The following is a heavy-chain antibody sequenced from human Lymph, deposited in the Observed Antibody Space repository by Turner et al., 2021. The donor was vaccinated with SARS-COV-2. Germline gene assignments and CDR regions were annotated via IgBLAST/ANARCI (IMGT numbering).Heavy chain of an antibody. J-gene: IGHJ4*02. V-gene: IGHV3-21*01. CDR2: MSSSSSYI. D-gene: IGHD4-17*01. CDR1: GFTFSTYS. CDR3: ARDIPTTADYFDY. Sequence: EVQLVASGGGLVKPGGSLRLSCAASGFTFSTYSMNWVRQAPGKGLEWISSMSSSSSYIYYADSVKGRFTISRDDAKNSLYLQMNSLRAEDTAVYYCARDIPTTADYFDYWGQGTLVTVSS.